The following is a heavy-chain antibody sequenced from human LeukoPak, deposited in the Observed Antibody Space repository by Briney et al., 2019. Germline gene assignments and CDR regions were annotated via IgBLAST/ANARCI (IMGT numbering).Heavy chain of an antibody. Sequence: SQTLSLTCTVSGDSISSGDYYWSWIRQPAGKGLEWIGRTSSSGSTNYNPSLKSRVTISADTSKNQFSLKLSSVTAADTAVYFCARGPYSYDSSGAFDIWGQGTMVTVSS. D-gene: IGHD3-22*01. J-gene: IGHJ3*02. CDR2: TSSSGST. CDR1: GDSISSGDYY. V-gene: IGHV4-61*02. CDR3: ARGPYSYDSSGAFDI.